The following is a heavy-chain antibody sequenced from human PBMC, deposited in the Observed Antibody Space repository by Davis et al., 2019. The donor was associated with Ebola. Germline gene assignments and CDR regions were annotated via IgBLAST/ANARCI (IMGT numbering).Heavy chain of an antibody. CDR2: ISAYNGNT. V-gene: IGHV1-18*01. J-gene: IGHJ4*02. Sequence: AASVKVSCKASGYTFTSYGISWVRQAPGQGLEWMGWISAYNGNTNYAQKLQGRVTMTTDTSTSTAHMELRSLRSDDTAVYYCARDGIIPSRRYDFWSGYRFDYWGQGTLVTVSS. CDR3: ARDGIIPSRRYDFWSGYRFDY. CDR1: GYTFTSYG. D-gene: IGHD3-3*01.